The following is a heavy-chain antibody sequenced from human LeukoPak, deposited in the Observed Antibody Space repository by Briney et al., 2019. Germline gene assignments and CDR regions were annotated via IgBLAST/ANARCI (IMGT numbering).Heavy chain of an antibody. J-gene: IGHJ4*02. CDR1: GFSFTTHA. D-gene: IGHD3-10*01. CDR3: AKDQDPHSYGSGSYAPFDY. CDR2: IRGSGGGT. V-gene: IGHV3-23*01. Sequence: GGSLRLSCVASGFSFTTHAMGWVRQAPGKGLEWVSHIRGSGGGTKYSGSVKGRFTISRDNSKNTLYLQMNSLRADDTAVYYCAKDQDPHSYGSGSYAPFDYWGQGTLVTVSS.